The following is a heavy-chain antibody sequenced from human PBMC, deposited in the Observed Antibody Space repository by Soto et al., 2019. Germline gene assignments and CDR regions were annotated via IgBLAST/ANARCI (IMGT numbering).Heavy chain of an antibody. Sequence: SETLSLTCSVSGGSISGSYWSWIRQSPGKGLEWLGYVYYTGSTNYSPSLRSRVSISVDTSKNEFSLRLSSVTAADTAVYFCARSVAIPGAHIDYWGQGTQVTVSS. V-gene: IGHV4-59*01. CDR1: GGSISGSY. CDR3: ARSVAIPGAHIDY. J-gene: IGHJ4*02. CDR2: VYYTGST. D-gene: IGHD2-8*02.